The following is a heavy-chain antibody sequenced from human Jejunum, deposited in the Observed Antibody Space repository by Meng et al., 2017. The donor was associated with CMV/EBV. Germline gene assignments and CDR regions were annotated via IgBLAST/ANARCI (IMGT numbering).Heavy chain of an antibody. V-gene: IGHV3-74*01. J-gene: IGHJ4*02. CDR3: VRVGDGSNPGKFHY. CDR2: GYSDGTSA. Sequence: FRFIFINSWMLSVRPAPGEGLVWISRGYSDGTSASFAASVKGRFSISRDNATNTLYLQMDGLRDEDTALYYCVRVGDGSNPGKFHYWGPGTLVTVSS. CDR1: RFIFINSW.